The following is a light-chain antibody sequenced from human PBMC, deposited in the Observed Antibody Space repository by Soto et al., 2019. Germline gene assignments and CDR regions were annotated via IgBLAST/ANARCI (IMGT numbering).Light chain of an antibody. V-gene: IGKV1-39*01. CDR3: QQSYSSPCT. Sequence: DIQMTQSPFSLSASVGDRVTITCRASQSIGINLNWYQQKPGKAPKLLIYAASSLKSGVPPRFSGSGSGTDFTLTISSLQPEDFATYYCQQSYSSPCTFCQGTILEIK. CDR2: AAS. J-gene: IGKJ2*02. CDR1: QSIGIN.